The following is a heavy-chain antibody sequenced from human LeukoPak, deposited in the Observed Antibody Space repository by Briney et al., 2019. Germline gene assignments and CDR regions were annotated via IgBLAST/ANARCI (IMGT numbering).Heavy chain of an antibody. J-gene: IGHJ4*02. V-gene: IGHV3-23*01. CDR2: ISGSGGST. Sequence: GGSLRLSCAASGFTFSSYAMSWVRQAPGKGLEWVSGISGSGGSTYYADSVKGRFTISRDNSKNTVYLQMNSLRTEDTAVYYCAKTPKIRGVSNFDYWGQGTLVTVSS. CDR3: AKTPKIRGVSNFDY. D-gene: IGHD3-10*01. CDR1: GFTFSSYA.